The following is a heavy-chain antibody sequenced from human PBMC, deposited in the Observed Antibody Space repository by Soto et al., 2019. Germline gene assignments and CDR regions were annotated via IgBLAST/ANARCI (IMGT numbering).Heavy chain of an antibody. D-gene: IGHD3-3*01. V-gene: IGHV3-9*01. CDR2: ISWDGYSI. J-gene: IGHJ6*02. CDR1: GFTFEDYV. CDR3: ARSWSGSTSGRVDV. Sequence: EVQLVESGGGLVQPGRSLRLSCVGSGFTFEDYVMHWVRQVPGKGLEWVSHISWDGYSIGYAGSVRGRFTISRVNAKNSLFLQMNSLRPEDTALYYCARSWSGSTSGRVDVWGQGTTVTVSS.